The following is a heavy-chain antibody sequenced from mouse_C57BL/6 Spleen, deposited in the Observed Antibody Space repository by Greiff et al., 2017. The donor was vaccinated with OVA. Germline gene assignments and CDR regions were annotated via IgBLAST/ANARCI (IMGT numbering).Heavy chain of an antibody. Sequence: QVQLQQPGAELVRPGSSVKLSCKASGYTFTSYWMDWVKQRPGQGLEWIGNIYPSDSETHYNQKFKDKATLTVDKSSSTAYMQLSSLTSEDSAVYYCARRPYGSSPFDYWGQVTTLTVSS. D-gene: IGHD1-1*01. CDR3: ARRPYGSSPFDY. V-gene: IGHV1-61*01. J-gene: IGHJ2*01. CDR2: IYPSDSET. CDR1: GYTFTSYW.